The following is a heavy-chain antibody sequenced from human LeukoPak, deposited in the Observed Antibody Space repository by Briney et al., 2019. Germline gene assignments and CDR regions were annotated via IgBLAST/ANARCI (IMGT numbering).Heavy chain of an antibody. V-gene: IGHV3-66*01. J-gene: IGHJ4*02. CDR2: IYSGDNT. CDR1: GFTVSRYY. CDR3: ARDRGSGYDPGYFDY. D-gene: IGHD5-12*01. Sequence: PGGSLRLSCAVSGFTVSRYYMSWVRQAPGKGLEWVSIIYSGDNTYYADSVKGRFTISRDNSKNTLHLQMNSLRVEDTAVYYCARDRGSGYDPGYFDYWGQGTLVTVSS.